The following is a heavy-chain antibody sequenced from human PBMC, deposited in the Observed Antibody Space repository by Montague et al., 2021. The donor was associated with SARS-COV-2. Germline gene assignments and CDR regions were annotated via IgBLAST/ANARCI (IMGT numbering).Heavy chain of an antibody. J-gene: IGHJ6*02. CDR2: IYTSGST. V-gene: IGHV4-61*02. D-gene: IGHD4-17*01. CDR3: ARGPITVTTFYYYYGMDV. Sequence: TLSLTCTVSGGSISSGSYYWSWIRQPAGKGLEWIGRIYTSGSTNFNPSLKSRVTISVDTSKNQFSLKLSSVTAADTAVYYCARGPITVTTFYYYYGMDVWGQGTTVTVSS. CDR1: GGSISSGSYY.